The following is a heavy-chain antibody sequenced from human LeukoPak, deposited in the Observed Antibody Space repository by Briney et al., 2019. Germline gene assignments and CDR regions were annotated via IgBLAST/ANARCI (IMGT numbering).Heavy chain of an antibody. D-gene: IGHD5-24*01. CDR1: GGTFSSYA. CDR3: ARDREMATAVPDAFDI. Sequence: GASVKVSCKASGGTFSSYAISWVRQAPGQGLEWMGGIIPIFGTANYAQKFQGRVTITADKSTSTAYMELSSLRSEDTAVYYCARDREMATAVPDAFDIWGQGTMVTVSS. V-gene: IGHV1-69*06. J-gene: IGHJ3*02. CDR2: IIPIFGTA.